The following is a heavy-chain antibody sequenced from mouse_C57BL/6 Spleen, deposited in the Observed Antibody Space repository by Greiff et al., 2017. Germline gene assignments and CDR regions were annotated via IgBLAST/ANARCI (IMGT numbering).Heavy chain of an antibody. CDR1: GYTFTSYW. CDR3: ARSGGYPPYYFDY. Sequence: QVQLQQPGAELVKPGASVKLSCKASGYTFTSYWMHWVKQRPGQGLEWIGMIHPDSGSTNYNEKFKSKATLTVDKSSSTAYMQLSSLTSEDSAVYYCARSGGYPPYYFDYWGQGTTLTVSS. J-gene: IGHJ2*01. D-gene: IGHD2-2*01. CDR2: IHPDSGST. V-gene: IGHV1-64*01.